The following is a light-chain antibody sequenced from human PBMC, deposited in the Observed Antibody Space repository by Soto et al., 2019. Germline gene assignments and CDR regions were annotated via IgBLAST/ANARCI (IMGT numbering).Light chain of an antibody. V-gene: IGLV8-61*01. CDR3: VLYMGSGRRV. CDR2: STN. Sequence: QTVVTQEPSFSVSPGGTVTLTCGLSSGSVSTSYYPSWYQQTPGQAPRTLIYSTNTRSSWVPDRFSGSILGNKAALTITGAQADDESDYYCVLYMGSGRRVFGGGTKLTVL. J-gene: IGLJ2*01. CDR1: SGSVSTSYY.